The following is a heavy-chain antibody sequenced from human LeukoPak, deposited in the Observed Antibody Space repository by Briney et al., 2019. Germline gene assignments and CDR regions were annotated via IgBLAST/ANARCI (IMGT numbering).Heavy chain of an antibody. J-gene: IGHJ4*02. Sequence: GGSLRLSCAASGFTFSSYAMSWVRQAPGKGLEWVSAISGSGGSTYYADSVKGRFTISRDNSKNTLYLQMNSLRAEDTAVYYCAKDNTRCYYDSSGPFDYWGQGTLVTVSS. V-gene: IGHV3-23*01. CDR1: GFTFSSYA. CDR3: AKDNTRCYYDSSGPFDY. D-gene: IGHD3-22*01. CDR2: ISGSGGST.